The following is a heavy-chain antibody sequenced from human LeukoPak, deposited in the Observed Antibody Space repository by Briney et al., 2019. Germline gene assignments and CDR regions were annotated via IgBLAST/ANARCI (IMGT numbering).Heavy chain of an antibody. CDR3: AREGDCSSTSCYRGDNWFDP. Sequence: ASVKVSCKASGYTFTGYYMHWVRQAPGQGLEWMGWINPNSGGTNYAQKFQGRVTMTRDTSISTAYMELSRLRSDDTAVYYCAREGDCSSTSCYRGDNWFDPWGQGTLVTVSS. CDR2: INPNSGGT. D-gene: IGHD2-2*01. J-gene: IGHJ5*02. V-gene: IGHV1-2*02. CDR1: GYTFTGYY.